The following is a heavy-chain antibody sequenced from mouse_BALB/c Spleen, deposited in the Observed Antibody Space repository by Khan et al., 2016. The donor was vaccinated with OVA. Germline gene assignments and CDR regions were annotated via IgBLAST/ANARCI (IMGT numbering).Heavy chain of an antibody. Sequence: EVQLQESGPGLVKPSQSLSLTCTVTGYSITSGYGWNWIRQFPGNNLEWMGYISYSGSTNYNPSLKSRISITRDTAKNQFFLQLNSVTTEDTATYYCARTARIKYWGQGTTLTVSS. CDR1: GYSITSGYG. V-gene: IGHV3-2*02. J-gene: IGHJ2*01. D-gene: IGHD1-2*01. CDR3: ARTARIKY. CDR2: ISYSGST.